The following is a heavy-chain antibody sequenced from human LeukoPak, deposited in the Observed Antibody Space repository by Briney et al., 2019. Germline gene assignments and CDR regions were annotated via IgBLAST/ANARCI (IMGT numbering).Heavy chain of an antibody. CDR3: ARHGYYDSSGSYYFDY. D-gene: IGHD3-22*01. J-gene: IGHJ4*02. CDR1: GYTFTGFY. CDR2: INPNGGGT. Sequence: ASVKVSCKASGYTFTGFYMHWVRQAPGQGLEWMGWINPNGGGTNYAQKFQGRVTMTRDTSISTAYMELSRLRSDDTAVYYCARHGYYDSSGSYYFDYWGQGTLVTVSS. V-gene: IGHV1-2*02.